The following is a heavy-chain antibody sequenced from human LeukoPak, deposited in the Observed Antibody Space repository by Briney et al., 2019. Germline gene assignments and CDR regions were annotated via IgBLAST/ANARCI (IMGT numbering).Heavy chain of an antibody. CDR2: IRYDGSNK. J-gene: IGHJ5*02. CDR3: AKDTTPPKAGFDP. CDR1: GFTFSSYG. D-gene: IGHD1-14*01. V-gene: IGHV3-30*02. Sequence: GGSLRLSCAASGFTFSSYGMHWVRQAPGKGLEWVAFIRYDGSNKYYADSVKGRFTISRDDSKYTLYLQMNSLRAEDTSIYFCAKDTTPPKAGFDPWGQGTLVTVSS.